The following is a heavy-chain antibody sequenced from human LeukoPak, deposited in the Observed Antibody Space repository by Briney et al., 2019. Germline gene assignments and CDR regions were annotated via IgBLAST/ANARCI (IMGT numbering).Heavy chain of an antibody. J-gene: IGHJ1*01. CDR1: GYTFTSYD. D-gene: IGHD3-3*01. CDR3: ARARRPWSSEYFQH. Sequence: VASVKVSCKASGYTFTSYDINWVRQVTGQGLEWMGWMNPNSGNTGYAQKFQGRVTMTRNTSISTAYMELSSLRSEDTAVYYCARARRPWSSEYFQHWGQGTLVTVSS. CDR2: MNPNSGNT. V-gene: IGHV1-8*01.